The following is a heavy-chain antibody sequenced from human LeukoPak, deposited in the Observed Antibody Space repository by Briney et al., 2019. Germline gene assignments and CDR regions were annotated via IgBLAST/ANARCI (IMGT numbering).Heavy chain of an antibody. CDR1: GGSYSGYY. CDR2: IDHSGST. J-gene: IGHJ4*02. D-gene: IGHD5-18*01. V-gene: IGHV4-34*01. CDR3: ARLRGYSYGYHNY. Sequence: SETLSLTCAVYGGSYSGYYWSWIRQRPGKGLEWIGEIDHSGSTNYNPSLKSRVTISVDTSKNQFSLKLSSVTAADTAVYYCARLRGYSYGYHNYWGQGTLVTVSS.